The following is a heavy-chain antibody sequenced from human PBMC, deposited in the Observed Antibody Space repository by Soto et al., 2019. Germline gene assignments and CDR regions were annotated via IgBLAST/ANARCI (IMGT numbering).Heavy chain of an antibody. D-gene: IGHD2-2*01. CDR3: ARDPYANALDI. CDR1: GASLSGYD. V-gene: IGHV4-34*01. J-gene: IGHJ3*02. Sequence: SETLSLTCAVYGASLSGYDWSWIRQPPGKGLEWIGEINQSGGTNYNPSLKSRVTISMDTSKNQFSLRLSSVTAADTAIYYCARDPYANALDIWGRGTMVTVSS. CDR2: INQSGGT.